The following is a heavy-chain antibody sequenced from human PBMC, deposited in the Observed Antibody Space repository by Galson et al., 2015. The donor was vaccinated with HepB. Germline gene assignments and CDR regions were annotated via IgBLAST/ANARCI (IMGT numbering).Heavy chain of an antibody. J-gene: IGHJ3*02. CDR3: ARDRFREPYDAFDI. Sequence: SLRLSCAAFGFTFSSYSMNWVRQAPGKGLEWVSSISSSSSYIYYADSVKGRFTISRDNAKNSLYLQMNSLRAEDTAVYYCARDRFREPYDAFDIWGQGTMVTVSS. CDR1: GFTFSSYS. V-gene: IGHV3-21*01. D-gene: IGHD3-10*01. CDR2: ISSSSSYI.